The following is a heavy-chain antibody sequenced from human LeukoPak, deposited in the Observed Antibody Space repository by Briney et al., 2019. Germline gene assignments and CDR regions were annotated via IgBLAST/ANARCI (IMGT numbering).Heavy chain of an antibody. Sequence: SETLSLTCTVSGGSISSHYWSWIRQSPGKELGWIGYTHYSGSTNFNPSLKSRVTLSLDTSKNQFSLRLSSVTAADTAVYYCARARSYDYVWGSPYFDYWGQGTLVTVSS. V-gene: IGHV4-59*11. D-gene: IGHD3-16*01. CDR1: GGSISSHY. CDR3: ARARSYDYVWGSPYFDY. CDR2: THYSGST. J-gene: IGHJ4*02.